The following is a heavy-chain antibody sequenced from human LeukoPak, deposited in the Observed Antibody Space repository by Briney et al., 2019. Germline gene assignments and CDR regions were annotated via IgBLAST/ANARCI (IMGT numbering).Heavy chain of an antibody. Sequence: PSETLSLTCTVSGGSTSSSSFYWGWIRQPPGKGLECIGRISYSGRTYYNPSLKSRVTISVDTSKNQFSLKLSSVTAADTAVYYCARPGIAAAGHLDYWGQGTLVTVSS. CDR2: ISYSGRT. CDR3: ARPGIAAAGHLDY. CDR1: GGSTSSSSFY. J-gene: IGHJ4*02. V-gene: IGHV4-39*01. D-gene: IGHD6-13*01.